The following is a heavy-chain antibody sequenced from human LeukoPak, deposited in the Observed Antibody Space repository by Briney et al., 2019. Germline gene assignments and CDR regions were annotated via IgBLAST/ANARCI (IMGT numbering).Heavy chain of an antibody. D-gene: IGHD6-19*01. Sequence: SVKVSCKASGGTFSSYAINWVRQATGHGLESMGWMNPNRGNTGYAQKFQGRVTITRNTSISTAYMALGSLRSDDTAVYYCARVCSSGPRRWGIIWFDPSGHGALV. V-gene: IGHV1-8*03. CDR2: MNPNRGNT. J-gene: IGHJ5*02. CDR3: ARVCSSGPRRWGIIWFDP. CDR1: GGTFSSYA.